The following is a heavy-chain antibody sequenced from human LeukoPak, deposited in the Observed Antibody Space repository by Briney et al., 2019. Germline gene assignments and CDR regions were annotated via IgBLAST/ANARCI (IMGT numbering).Heavy chain of an antibody. Sequence: SETLSLTCAVYGGSFSGYYWSWIRQPPGKGLEWIGEINHSGSTNYNPSLKSRVTISVDTSKNQFSLKLSSVTAADTAVYYCARGAPHGWFGEFTYYMDVWGKGTTVTVSS. D-gene: IGHD3-10*01. CDR2: INHSGST. CDR3: ARGAPHGWFGEFTYYMDV. CDR1: GGSFSGYY. V-gene: IGHV4-34*01. J-gene: IGHJ6*03.